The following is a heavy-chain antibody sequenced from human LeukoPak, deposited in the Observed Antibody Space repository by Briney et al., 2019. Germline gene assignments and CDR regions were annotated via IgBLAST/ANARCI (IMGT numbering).Heavy chain of an antibody. CDR3: ARDRELGS. V-gene: IGHV4-59*01. D-gene: IGHD3-16*01. J-gene: IGHJ5*02. Sequence: SETLSLTCIVSGGSISIYYWNWIRQPPGKGLEWIGYIYNSGSTDYNPSLKRRVTISADTSKNQFSLKLPSVTAADTAVYYCARDRELGSWGQGILVPVSS. CDR1: GGSISIYY. CDR2: IYNSGST.